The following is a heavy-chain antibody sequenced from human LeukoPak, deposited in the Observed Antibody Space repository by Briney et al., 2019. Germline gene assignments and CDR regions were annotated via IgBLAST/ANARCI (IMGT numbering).Heavy chain of an antibody. CDR1: GFPFSVYE. CDR3: ALLAGASDFDY. D-gene: IGHD6-25*01. Sequence: GGSLRLSCAVSGFPFSVYEMNWVRQAPGKGLEWVSNIGSSGTTIYYADTVRGRFSISRDNAKTSLYLQMNSLRVEDTAVYYCALLAGASDFDYWGQGALVTVSS. J-gene: IGHJ4*02. V-gene: IGHV3-48*03. CDR2: IGSSGTTI.